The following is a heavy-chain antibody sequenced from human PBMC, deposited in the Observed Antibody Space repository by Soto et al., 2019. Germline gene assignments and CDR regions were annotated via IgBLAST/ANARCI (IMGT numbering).Heavy chain of an antibody. D-gene: IGHD3-3*01. V-gene: IGHV1-69*12. CDR1: GGTFSSYA. J-gene: IGHJ6*02. Sequence: QVQLVQSGAEVKKPGSSVKVSCKASGGTFSSYAISWVRQAPGQGLEWMGGIIPIFGTANYAQKFQGRVTITAEESTSTAYMELSSLRSEDTAVYYCARGEGYDFWSGFHYYYGMDVWGQGTTVTVSS. CDR3: ARGEGYDFWSGFHYYYGMDV. CDR2: IIPIFGTA.